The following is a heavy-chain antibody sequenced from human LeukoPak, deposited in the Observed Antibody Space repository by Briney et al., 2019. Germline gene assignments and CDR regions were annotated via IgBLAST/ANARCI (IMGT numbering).Heavy chain of an antibody. V-gene: IGHV3-64D*06. CDR1: EFTFCTYA. J-gene: IGHJ4*02. D-gene: IGHD6-13*01. CDR3: ARLAAAGHSYY. CDR2: ISSNGRDT. Sequence: GGSLRLSRSASEFTFCTYAMLWVRQAPGKGLEYVSAISSNGRDTYYAASVRGRFSISRVNSNNTLYLQMSSLRPEDTAMYYCARLAAAGHSYYWGQGALVAVSS.